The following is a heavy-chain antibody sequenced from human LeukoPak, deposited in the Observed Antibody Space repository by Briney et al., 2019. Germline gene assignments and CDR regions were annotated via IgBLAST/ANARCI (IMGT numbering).Heavy chain of an antibody. V-gene: IGHV3-48*02. J-gene: IGHJ4*02. Sequence: GGSLRLSCAASGFIVSNNYMNWVRQAPGKGLEWVSYISSSSSTIYYADSVKGRFTISRDNAKNSLYLQMNSLRDEDTAVYYCARSFDGAGADWGQGTLVTVSS. CDR3: ARSFDGAGAD. CDR1: GFIVSNNY. D-gene: IGHD3-9*01. CDR2: ISSSSSTI.